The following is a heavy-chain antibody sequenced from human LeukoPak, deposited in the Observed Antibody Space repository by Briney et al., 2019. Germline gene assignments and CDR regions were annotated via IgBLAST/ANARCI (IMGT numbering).Heavy chain of an antibody. CDR1: GYTFTSYG. Sequence: ASVKVSCKASGYTFTSYGISWVRQAPGQGLEWMGWISAYNGNTNYAQMLQGRVTMTTDTSTSTAYMELRSLRSDDTAVYYCARWSPYSYYDSRDRAFDIWGQGTMVTVPS. D-gene: IGHD3-22*01. CDR3: ARWSPYSYYDSRDRAFDI. J-gene: IGHJ3*02. V-gene: IGHV1-18*01. CDR2: ISAYNGNT.